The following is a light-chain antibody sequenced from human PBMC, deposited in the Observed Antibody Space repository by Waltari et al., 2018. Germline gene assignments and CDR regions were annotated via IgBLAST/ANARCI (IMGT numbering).Light chain of an antibody. V-gene: IGKV1-33*01. CDR3: QQYDDLPLT. CDR1: QDIANS. J-gene: IGKJ4*01. CDR2: DAS. Sequence: QSPSSLSASVGDRVTITCQASQDIANSLNWYQQKPGKAPKLLIYDASYLESGVPSRFSGSASGTHFTFTISSLQPEDIATYYCQQYDDLPLTFGGGTKVEIK.